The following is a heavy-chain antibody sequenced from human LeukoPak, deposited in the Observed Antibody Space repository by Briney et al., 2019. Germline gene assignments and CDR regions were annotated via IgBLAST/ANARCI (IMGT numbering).Heavy chain of an antibody. CDR2: VSYDGDFK. V-gene: IGHV3-30-3*01. D-gene: IGHD6-19*01. J-gene: IGHJ4*02. Sequence: GGSLRLSCVGSGFVFSKYAVHWVRQAPGKGLEWVAVVSYDGDFKLYGDSVKGRFTISRDNSQNMLFLQMNDLRPQDAATYFCARDPYSHDSSGFSYFLQYWGQGTVVTVSS. CDR3: ARDPYSHDSSGFSYFLQY. CDR1: GFVFSKYA.